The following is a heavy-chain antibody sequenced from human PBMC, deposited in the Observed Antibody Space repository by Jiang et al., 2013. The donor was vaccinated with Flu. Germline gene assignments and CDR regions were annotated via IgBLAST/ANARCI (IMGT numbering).Heavy chain of an antibody. V-gene: IGHV4-4*02. CDR2: IYHSGST. CDR3: AREGPSPDYDNYLTTPHFGY. Sequence: GPGLVKPSGTLSLTCAVSGGSISSSNWWSWVRQPPGKGLEWIGEIYHSGSTNYNPSLKSRVTISVDKSKNQFSLKLSSVTAADTAVYYCAREGPSPDYDNYLTTPHFGYWGQGILVTVSS. CDR1: GGSISSSNW. J-gene: IGHJ4*02. D-gene: IGHD3-9*01.